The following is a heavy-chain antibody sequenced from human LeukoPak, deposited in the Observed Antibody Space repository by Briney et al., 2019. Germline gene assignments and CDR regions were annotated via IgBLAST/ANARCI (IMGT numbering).Heavy chain of an antibody. CDR3: ARERTNGAFDI. CDR1: GFTFSSYW. J-gene: IGHJ3*02. CDR2: IKQDGSEK. D-gene: IGHD2-8*01. Sequence: QSGGPLRLSCAASGFTFSSYWMSWVRQAPGKGLEWVANIKQDGSEKYYVDSVKGRFTISRDNAKNSLYLQMNSLRAEDTAVYYCARERTNGAFDIWGQGTMVTVSS. V-gene: IGHV3-7*01.